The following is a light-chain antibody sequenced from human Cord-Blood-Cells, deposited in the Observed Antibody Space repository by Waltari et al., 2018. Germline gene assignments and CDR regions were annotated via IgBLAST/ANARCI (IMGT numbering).Light chain of an antibody. CDR2: EGS. CDR3: CSYAGSSTFDV. Sequence: QSALTQPASVSGSPGQSITISCTGTSSDVGSYNLVSWYQQHPGNAPKPMIYEGSKRPSGVSNRCSGSRSCNTASLTISGLQAEDEADYYCCSYAGSSTFDVFGTGTKVTVL. J-gene: IGLJ1*01. V-gene: IGLV2-23*03. CDR1: SSDVGSYNL.